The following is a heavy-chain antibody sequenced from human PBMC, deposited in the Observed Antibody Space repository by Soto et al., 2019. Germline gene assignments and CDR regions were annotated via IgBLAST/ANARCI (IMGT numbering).Heavy chain of an antibody. CDR3: AKDRDYYGSGERDYYFDY. D-gene: IGHD3-10*01. Sequence: QVQLVESGGGVVQPGRSLRLSCAASGFTFSSYGMHWVRQAPGKGLEWVAVISYDGSNKYYADSVKGRFTISRDNSKNTLYLQMKGLRAEDTAVYYCAKDRDYYGSGERDYYFDYWGQGTLVTVSS. CDR1: GFTFSSYG. V-gene: IGHV3-30*18. CDR2: ISYDGSNK. J-gene: IGHJ4*02.